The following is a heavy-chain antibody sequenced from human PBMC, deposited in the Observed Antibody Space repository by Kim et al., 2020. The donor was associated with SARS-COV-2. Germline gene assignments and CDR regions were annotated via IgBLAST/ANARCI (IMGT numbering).Heavy chain of an antibody. CDR3: AKADTADYYGMDV. CDR1: GFTFDDYA. Sequence: GGSLRLSCAASGFTFDDYAMHWVRQAPGKGLEWVSGISWNSGSIGYADSVKGRFTISRDNAKNSLYLQMNSLRAEDTALYYCAKADTADYYGMDVWGQGTTVPASS. CDR2: ISWNSGSI. V-gene: IGHV3-9*01. D-gene: IGHD5-18*01. J-gene: IGHJ6*02.